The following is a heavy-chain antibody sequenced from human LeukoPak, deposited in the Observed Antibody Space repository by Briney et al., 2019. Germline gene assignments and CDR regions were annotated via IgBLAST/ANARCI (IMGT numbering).Heavy chain of an antibody. CDR1: GGSFSGYY. V-gene: IGHV3-21*01. CDR2: ISSSSSYI. J-gene: IGHJ4*02. CDR3: ARGGNYDSSGYLDY. D-gene: IGHD3-22*01. Sequence: ETLSLTCAVYGGSFSGYYWSWVRQAPGKGLEWVSSISSSSSYIYYADSVKGRFTISRDSAKNSLYLQMNSLRAEDTAVYYCARGGNYDSSGYLDYWGQGTLVTVSS.